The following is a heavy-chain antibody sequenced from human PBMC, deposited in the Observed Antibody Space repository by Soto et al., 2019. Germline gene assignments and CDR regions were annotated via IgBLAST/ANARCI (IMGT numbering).Heavy chain of an antibody. CDR2: INHSGST. V-gene: IGHV4-34*01. J-gene: IGHJ5*02. Sequence: SETLSLTCAVYGGSFSGYYWTWIRQPPGTGLEWIGEINHSGSTYYNPSLKSRVTISVDTSKNQFSLKLSSVAAADTAVYYCATQEVGGSYVYTFDPWGQGTLVTVSS. CDR1: GGSFSGYY. CDR3: ATQEVGGSYVYTFDP. D-gene: IGHD1-26*01.